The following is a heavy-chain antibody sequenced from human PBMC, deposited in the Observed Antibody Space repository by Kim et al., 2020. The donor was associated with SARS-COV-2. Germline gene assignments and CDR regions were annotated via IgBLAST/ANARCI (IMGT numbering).Heavy chain of an antibody. V-gene: IGHV4-61*03. Sequence: TNSAPALKSRVTISVDTSKNTFSLKLTSVTAADTAVYYCARDSGPAGYYDSWGQGALVTVSS. CDR2: T. D-gene: IGHD3-10*01. J-gene: IGHJ4*02. CDR3: ARDSGPAGYYDS.